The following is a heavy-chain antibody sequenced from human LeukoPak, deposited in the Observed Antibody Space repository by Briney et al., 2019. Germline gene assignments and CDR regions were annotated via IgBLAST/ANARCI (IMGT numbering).Heavy chain of an antibody. V-gene: IGHV1-8*02. CDR3: ARRRVAGNWFDP. Sequence: GSSVKVSCKASGGTFSSYAISWVRQATGQGLEWMGWMNPNSGNTGYAQKFQGRVTMTRNTSISTAYMELSSLRSEDTAVYYCARRRVAGNWFDPWGQGTLVTVSS. J-gene: IGHJ5*02. D-gene: IGHD6-19*01. CDR1: GGTFSSYA. CDR2: MNPNSGNT.